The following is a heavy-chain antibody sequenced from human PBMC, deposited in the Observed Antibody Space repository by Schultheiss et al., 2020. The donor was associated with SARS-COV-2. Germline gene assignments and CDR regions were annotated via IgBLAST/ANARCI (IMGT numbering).Heavy chain of an antibody. V-gene: IGHV3-48*01. CDR1: GFTFSSYS. CDR3: ASHHDYGDYLIDY. CDR2: ISSSSSTI. Sequence: GESLKISCAASGFTFSSYSMNWVRQAPGKGLEWVSYISSSSSTIYYADSVKGRFTISRDNAKNSLYLQMNSLRAEDTAVYYCASHHDYGDYLIDYWGQGTLVTVSS. J-gene: IGHJ4*02. D-gene: IGHD4-17*01.